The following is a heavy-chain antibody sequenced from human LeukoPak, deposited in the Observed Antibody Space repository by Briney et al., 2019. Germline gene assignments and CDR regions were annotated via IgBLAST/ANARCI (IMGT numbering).Heavy chain of an antibody. CDR2: ISGSGGST. J-gene: IGHJ4*02. CDR1: GFTFSSYA. D-gene: IGHD6-13*01. V-gene: IGHV3-23*01. CDR3: AKVLGQQLVPLWIRRYFDY. Sequence: PGGSLRLSCAASGFTFSSYAMSWVRQAPGKGLEWVSAISGSGGSTYYADSVKGRFTISRDNSKNTLYLQMNSLRAEDTAVYYCAKVLGQQLVPLWIRRYFDYWGQGTLVTVSS.